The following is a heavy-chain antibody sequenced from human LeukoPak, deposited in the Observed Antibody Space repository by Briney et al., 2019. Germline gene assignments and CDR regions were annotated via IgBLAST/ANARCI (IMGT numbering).Heavy chain of an antibody. J-gene: IGHJ6*03. CDR3: ARLYYYYYYMDV. CDR2: IHHSGST. CDR1: GGSISSSSYY. V-gene: IGHV4-39*07. Sequence: SETLSLTCTVSGGSISSSSYYWGWIRQPPGKGLEWIGEIHHSGSTHYNPSLKSRVTISVDTSKNQSSLKLSSVTAADTAVYYCARLYYYYYYMDVWGKGTTVTVSS.